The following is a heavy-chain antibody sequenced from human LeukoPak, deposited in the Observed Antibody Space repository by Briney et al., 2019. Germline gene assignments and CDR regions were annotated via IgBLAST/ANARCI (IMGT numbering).Heavy chain of an antibody. V-gene: IGHV3-33*01. CDR1: GFTFSSYG. Sequence: GGSLRLSCAASGFTFSSYGMHWVRQAPGKGLEWVAVIWYDGSNKYYADSVKGRFTISRDNSKNTLYLQMNSLRAEDTAVYYCARGHERYGDRRLDYWGQGTLVTVSS. D-gene: IGHD4-17*01. J-gene: IGHJ4*02. CDR2: IWYDGSNK. CDR3: ARGHERYGDRRLDY.